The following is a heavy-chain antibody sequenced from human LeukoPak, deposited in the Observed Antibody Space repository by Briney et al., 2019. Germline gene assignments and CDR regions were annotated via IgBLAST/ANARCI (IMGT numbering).Heavy chain of an antibody. CDR2: ISAYNGNT. V-gene: IGHV1-18*01. CDR3: ARDRNFAGHTGARN. Sequence: ASVKVSCKASGYTFTSYGISWVRQAPGQGLEWMGWISAYNGNTNYAQKLQGRVTMTTDTSTSTAYIELRSLRSDDTAVYYCARDRNFAGHTGARNWGQGTLVTVSS. CDR1: GYTFTSYG. J-gene: IGHJ4*02. D-gene: IGHD4/OR15-4a*01.